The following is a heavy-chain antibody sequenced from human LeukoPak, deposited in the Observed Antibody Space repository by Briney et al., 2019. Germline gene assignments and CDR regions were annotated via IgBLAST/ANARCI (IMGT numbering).Heavy chain of an antibody. V-gene: IGHV4-59*01. CDR3: ARGVNYDSSGYHPPFSY. CDR1: GGSISSYY. Sequence: SETPSLTCTVSGGSISSYYWGWIRQPPGKGLEWIGYIYYSGNTNYNPSLKSRVTISVDTSKNQFSLKLSSVTAADTAVYYCARGVNYDSSGYHPPFSYWGQGTLVTV. D-gene: IGHD3-22*01. J-gene: IGHJ4*02. CDR2: IYYSGNT.